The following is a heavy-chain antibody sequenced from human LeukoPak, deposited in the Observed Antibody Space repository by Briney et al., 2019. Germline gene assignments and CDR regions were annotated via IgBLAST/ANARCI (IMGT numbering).Heavy chain of an antibody. Sequence: SETLSLTCSVSGGSIINYYWSWIRQAPGKGLEWIGHIHSSGTTNYNPSLKSRVTISVDTSKNQFSLKLSSVTAADTAVYYCARAPLIDYWGQGTLVTVSS. V-gene: IGHV4-4*09. CDR1: GGSIINYY. CDR2: IHSSGTT. CDR3: ARAPLIDY. J-gene: IGHJ4*02.